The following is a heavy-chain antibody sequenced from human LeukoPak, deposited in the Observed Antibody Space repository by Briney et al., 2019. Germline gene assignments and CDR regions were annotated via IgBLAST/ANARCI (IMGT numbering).Heavy chain of an antibody. CDR1: GYTFTGYY. CDR2: INPNSGGT. CDR3: ARVGYSGYDFGWFDP. J-gene: IGHJ5*02. V-gene: IGHV1-2*02. Sequence: ASVKVSCKASGYTFTGYYMHWVRQAPGQGLEWMGWINPNSGGTNHAQKFQGRVTMSRDTSFSTAYMELSRLRYDDTAVYYCARVGYSGYDFGWFDPWGQGTLVTVSS. D-gene: IGHD5-12*01.